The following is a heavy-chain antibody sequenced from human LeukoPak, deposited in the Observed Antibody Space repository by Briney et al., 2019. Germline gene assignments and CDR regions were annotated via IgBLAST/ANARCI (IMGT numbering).Heavy chain of an antibody. Sequence: ASVKVSCKASGYTFTSYGISWVRQAPGQGLEWMGWISAYNGNTNYAQKLQGRVTMTTDTSTSTAYMELRSLRSDDTAVYYCARTYSSSWYLSYLREYYFDYWGQGTLVTVSS. CDR1: GYTFTSYG. D-gene: IGHD6-13*01. CDR3: ARTYSSSWYLSYLREYYFDY. CDR2: ISAYNGNT. V-gene: IGHV1-18*01. J-gene: IGHJ4*02.